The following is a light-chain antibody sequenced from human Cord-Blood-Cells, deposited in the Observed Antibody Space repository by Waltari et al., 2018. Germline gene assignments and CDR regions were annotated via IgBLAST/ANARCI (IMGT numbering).Light chain of an antibody. V-gene: IGKV3-11*01. Sequence: EIVLTQSPATLSLSPGERATLSCRASQSVSSYLAWYQQKPGQAPRLPIYDASNRATGIPARFSGSGSGTDFTLTISSLEPEDFAVYYCQQRSNWPPRTFGGGTKVEIK. J-gene: IGKJ4*01. CDR3: QQRSNWPPRT. CDR2: DAS. CDR1: QSVSSY.